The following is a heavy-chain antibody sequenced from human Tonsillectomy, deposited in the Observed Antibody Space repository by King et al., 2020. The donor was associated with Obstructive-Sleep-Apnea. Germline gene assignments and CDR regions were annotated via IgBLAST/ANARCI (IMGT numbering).Heavy chain of an antibody. Sequence: VQLVESGGGVVQPGRSLRLSCAASGFTFKTYALHWVRQAPGKGLEWVAGISYDGNNQEYGDSVKRRFTISRDNSGNTMYLQLNSLRPEDTAVYYCARLRVTYGDLPLWGRGTLVTVSS. V-gene: IGHV3-30-3*01. CDR2: ISYDGNNQ. D-gene: IGHD4-17*01. CDR3: ARLRVTYGDLPL. J-gene: IGHJ2*01. CDR1: GFTFKTYA.